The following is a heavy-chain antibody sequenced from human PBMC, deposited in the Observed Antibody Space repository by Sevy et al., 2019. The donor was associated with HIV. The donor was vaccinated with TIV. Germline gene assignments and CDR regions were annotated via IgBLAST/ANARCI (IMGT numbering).Heavy chain of an antibody. CDR3: ATKKIDRGYSYDTDY. CDR2: ISYHESNK. CDR1: GFTFSSYG. J-gene: IGHJ4*02. D-gene: IGHD5-18*01. V-gene: IGHV3-30*03. Sequence: GGSLRLSCAASGFTFSSYGVHWVRRAPGKGLEWVAVISYHESNKFYADSVKGRFTISRDNSKNMLYLQMDNLRAEDTAVYYCATKKIDRGYSYDTDYWGQGTLVTVSS.